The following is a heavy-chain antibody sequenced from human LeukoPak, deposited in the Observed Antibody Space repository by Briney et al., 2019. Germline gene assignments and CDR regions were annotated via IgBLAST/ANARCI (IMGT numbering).Heavy chain of an antibody. Sequence: SETLSLTCTVSGGSISSSSYYWGWIRQPPGKGLEWIGSIYYSGSTYYNPSLKSRVTISVDTSKNQFSLKLSSVTAADTAVYYCASNSDESGVGAPYYYYYMDVWGKGTTVTVSS. CDR2: IYYSGST. CDR3: ASNSDESGVGAPYYYYYMDV. D-gene: IGHD1-26*01. CDR1: GGSISSSSYY. V-gene: IGHV4-39*07. J-gene: IGHJ6*03.